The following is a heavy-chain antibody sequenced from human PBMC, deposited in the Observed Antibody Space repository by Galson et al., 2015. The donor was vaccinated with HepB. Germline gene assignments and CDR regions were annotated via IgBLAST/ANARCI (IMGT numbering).Heavy chain of an antibody. CDR2: IRSKTDGGTT. J-gene: IGHJ3*02. D-gene: IGHD4-23*01. CDR1: GFTFSNAW. CDR3: TTVQRWKAFDI. V-gene: IGHV3-15*01. Sequence: SLRLSCAASGFTFSNAWMSWVRQAPGKGLEWVGRIRSKTDGGTTDYAAPVKGRFTISRDDSKNTLYLQMNSLKTEDTAVYYCTTVQRWKAFDIWGQGTMVTVSS.